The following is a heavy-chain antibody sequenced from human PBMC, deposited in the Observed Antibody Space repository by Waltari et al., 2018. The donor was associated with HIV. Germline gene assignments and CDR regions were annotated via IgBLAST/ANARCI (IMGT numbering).Heavy chain of an antibody. CDR2: LYRELDA. CDR3: AKELLLFPDCFDI. J-gene: IGHJ4*02. V-gene: IGHV3-23*01. D-gene: IGHD2-15*01. Sequence: EMQLLQSGGGLVQPGGSLRLSCVASGFTFSTYALTWVRQAPGRGLDGISSLYRELDAYYADSVNGRFIISRDDSKNTLYLQLNNLTSDDTAIYYCAKELLLFPDCFDIWGQGALVTVSS. CDR1: GFTFSTYA.